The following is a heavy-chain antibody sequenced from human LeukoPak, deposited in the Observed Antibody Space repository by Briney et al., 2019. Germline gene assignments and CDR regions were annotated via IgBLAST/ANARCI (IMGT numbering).Heavy chain of an antibody. CDR3: ARTYYYDSSGYYYLDLDY. CDR2: ISAYNGNT. CDR1: GYTFSSYG. D-gene: IGHD3-22*01. V-gene: IGHV1-18*01. Sequence: ASVKVSCKASGYTFSSYGISWVRQAPGQGLELMGWISAYNGNTNYAQNLQGRVTMTTDTSTSTAYMELRSLRSDDTAVYFCARTYYYDSSGYYYLDLDYWGQGTLVTVSS. J-gene: IGHJ4*02.